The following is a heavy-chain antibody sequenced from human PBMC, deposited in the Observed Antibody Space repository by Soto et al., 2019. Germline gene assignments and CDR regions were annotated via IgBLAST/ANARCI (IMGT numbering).Heavy chain of an antibody. CDR2: ISYDGSNK. D-gene: IGHD6-13*01. CDR1: GFTFSSYG. Sequence: PGGSLRLSCAASGFTFSSYGMHWVRQAPGKGLEWVAVISYDGSNKYYADSVRGRFTISRDNSKNTLYLQMNSLRSEDTAVYYCARDVAAALRWFDPWGQGTLVTVSS. V-gene: IGHV3-30*03. CDR3: ARDVAAALRWFDP. J-gene: IGHJ5*02.